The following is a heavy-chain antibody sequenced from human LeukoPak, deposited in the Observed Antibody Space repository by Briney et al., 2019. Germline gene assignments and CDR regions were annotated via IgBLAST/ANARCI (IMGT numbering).Heavy chain of an antibody. CDR1: GFSNADYG. CDR2: IDWNGDAL. Sequence: GGSLRLSCVGAGFSNADYGMSWVCQGPGKGLEWVAGIDWNGDALQYADSVKGRFTVSRDNAKNSLYLQMDILRPEDTGVYYCARDLSATWYSLAYWGQGTLVTVSS. V-gene: IGHV3-20*04. D-gene: IGHD2-21*02. CDR3: ARDLSATWYSLAY. J-gene: IGHJ4*02.